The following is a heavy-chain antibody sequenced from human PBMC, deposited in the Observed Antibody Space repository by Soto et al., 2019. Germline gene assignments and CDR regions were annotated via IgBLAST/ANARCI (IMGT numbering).Heavy chain of an antibody. Sequence: ASVKVSCKASGCTFTSYGISWVRQAPGQGLEWMGWISAYNGNTNYAQKLQGRVTMTTDTSTSTAYVELRSLRSDDTAVYYCAMGPSSGHFDYWGQGTLVTVSS. J-gene: IGHJ4*02. CDR1: GCTFTSYG. CDR2: ISAYNGNT. CDR3: AMGPSSGHFDY. D-gene: IGHD6-19*01. V-gene: IGHV1-18*04.